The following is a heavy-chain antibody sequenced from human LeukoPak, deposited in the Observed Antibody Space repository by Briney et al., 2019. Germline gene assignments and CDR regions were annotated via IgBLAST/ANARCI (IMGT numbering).Heavy chain of an antibody. D-gene: IGHD2-2*01. Sequence: SETLSLTCAVYGGSFSGYYWSWIRQPPGKGLEWIGEINHSGSTNYNPSLKSRVTISVDTSKNQFSLHLNSVTPEDTAVYYCARRLTQYDCFDPWGQGILVTVSS. CDR1: GGSFSGYY. CDR2: INHSGST. CDR3: ARRLTQYDCFDP. J-gene: IGHJ5*02. V-gene: IGHV4-34*01.